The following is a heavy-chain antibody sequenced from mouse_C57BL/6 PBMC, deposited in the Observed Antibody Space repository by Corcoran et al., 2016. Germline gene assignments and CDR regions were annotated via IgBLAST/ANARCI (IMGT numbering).Heavy chain of an antibody. V-gene: IGHV1-26*01. CDR1: GYTFTDYY. J-gene: IGHJ2*01. Sequence: EVQLQQYGPELVKPGASVKISCKASGYTFTDYYMNWVKQSHGKSLEWIGDINPNNGGTSYNQKFKGKATLTVDKSSSTAYMELRSLTSEDSAVYYCARDSSGYAYYWGQGTTLTVSS. CDR2: INPNNGGT. CDR3: ARDSSGYAYY. D-gene: IGHD3-2*02.